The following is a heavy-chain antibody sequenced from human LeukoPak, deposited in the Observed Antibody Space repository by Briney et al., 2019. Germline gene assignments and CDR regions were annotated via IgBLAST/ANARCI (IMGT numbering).Heavy chain of an antibody. D-gene: IGHD2-2*01. V-gene: IGHV3-23*01. J-gene: IGHJ4*02. CDR2: ISGSGGTT. Sequence: GGSLRLSCAASGFTFSSYAMSWVRQAPGKGLEWVSAISGSGGTTYYADSVKGRFTISRDNSKNTLYLQMNSLRAEDTAVYYCAKDIRVPAAPPSDYWGQGTLVTVSS. CDR1: GFTFSSYA. CDR3: AKDIRVPAAPPSDY.